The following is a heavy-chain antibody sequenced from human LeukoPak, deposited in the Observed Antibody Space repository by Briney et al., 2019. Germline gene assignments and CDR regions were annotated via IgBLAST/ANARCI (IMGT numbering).Heavy chain of an antibody. CDR3: ARVRGSSWSGDYYYMDV. Sequence: GGSLRLSCAASGFTFSSYAMHWVRQAPGKGLEYVSAISSNGGSTYYANSVKGRFTISRDNSKNTLYLQMGSLRAEDMAVYYCARVRGSSWSGDYYYMDVWAKGPRSPSP. V-gene: IGHV3-64*01. CDR2: ISSNGGST. D-gene: IGHD6-13*01. J-gene: IGHJ6*03. CDR1: GFTFSSYA.